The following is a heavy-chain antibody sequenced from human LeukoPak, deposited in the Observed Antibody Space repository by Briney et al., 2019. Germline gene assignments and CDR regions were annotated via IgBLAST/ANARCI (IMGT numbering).Heavy chain of an antibody. Sequence: PSETLSLTCTVSGGSISTSNYYWGWIRQPPGKGLEWIGNIFYSGSTYYSPSLKSRVTISVDTSKNQFSLKLSSVTAADTAVYYCARRGYYYGSGSYYSWFDPWGQGTLVTVSS. D-gene: IGHD3-10*01. CDR1: GGSISTSNYY. CDR2: IFYSGST. V-gene: IGHV4-39*07. J-gene: IGHJ5*02. CDR3: ARRGYYYGSGSYYSWFDP.